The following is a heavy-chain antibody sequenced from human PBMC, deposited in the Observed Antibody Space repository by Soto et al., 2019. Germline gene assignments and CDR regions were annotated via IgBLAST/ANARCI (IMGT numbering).Heavy chain of an antibody. CDR1: GDTFNSYV. V-gene: IGHV1-69*01. CDR2: IITAFGTT. J-gene: IGHJ4*02. D-gene: IGHD5-18*01. CDR3: TRYYGYTFGESLDI. Sequence: QVQLVQSGTEVKKPGSSVKVSCKASGDTFNSYVITWVRQAPGQGLEWLGGIITAFGTTSYAQNFQDKLTIAAGEAATTDHMELSSLTSDDTAMYYYTRYYGYTFGESLDIWGQGTLVSVSS.